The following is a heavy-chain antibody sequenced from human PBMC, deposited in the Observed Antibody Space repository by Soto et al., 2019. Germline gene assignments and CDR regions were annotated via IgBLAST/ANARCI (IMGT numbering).Heavy chain of an antibody. D-gene: IGHD1-26*01. Sequence: QVQLVQSGPEVKKPGASVKVSCEASGYTFTTSGISWVRQAPGQGLEWMGWISTYNGDTNSAQKFQGRVTMTADTSTGTVYMELMSLKSDVTAVYYCARQGSWPYYYYGLDVWGQGTTVTVSS. V-gene: IGHV1-18*01. CDR1: GYTFTTSG. J-gene: IGHJ6*02. CDR3: ARQGSWPYYYYGLDV. CDR2: ISTYNGDT.